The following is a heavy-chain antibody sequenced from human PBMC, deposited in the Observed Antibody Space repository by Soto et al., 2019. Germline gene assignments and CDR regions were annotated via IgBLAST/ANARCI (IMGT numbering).Heavy chain of an antibody. Sequence: SQTLSLTCAISGDSVSRNGAAWNWIRQSPSRGLEWLGRTYYRFRWYSDYGPFVKSRITVNPDTSQNQFSLQQNSVTPEDTAIYYCARGPPGFHSAFDFWGQGTLVTVSS. CDR3: ARGPPGFHSAFDF. J-gene: IGHJ4*02. CDR2: TYYRFRWYS. CDR1: GDSVSRNGAA. V-gene: IGHV6-1*01. D-gene: IGHD4-4*01.